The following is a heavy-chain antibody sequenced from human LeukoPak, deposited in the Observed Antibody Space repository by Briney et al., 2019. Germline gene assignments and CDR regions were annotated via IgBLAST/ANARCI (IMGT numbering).Heavy chain of an antibody. J-gene: IGHJ6*02. V-gene: IGHV1-46*01. CDR1: GYTFTSYY. Sequence: GASVTVSCTASGYTFTSYYMHWVRQAPGQGLEWMGIINPSGGSTSYAQKFQGRVTMTRDTSTSTVYMELSSLRSEDTAVYYCATARWGSSSWYDYGMDVWGQGTTVTVSS. D-gene: IGHD6-13*01. CDR3: ATARWGSSSWYDYGMDV. CDR2: INPSGGST.